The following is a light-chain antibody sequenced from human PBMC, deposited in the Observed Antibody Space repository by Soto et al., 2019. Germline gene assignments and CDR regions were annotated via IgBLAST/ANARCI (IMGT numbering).Light chain of an antibody. Sequence: PGERATLSCRASQSFSSSFLAWYQQKPGQAPRLLIHAASTGATGIPARFRGSGSGTDFTLTISSLEPEDSAVYFCHQYADSPQTFGQGTKVEIK. CDR3: HQYADSPQT. CDR2: AAS. CDR1: QSFSSSF. V-gene: IGKV3-20*01. J-gene: IGKJ2*01.